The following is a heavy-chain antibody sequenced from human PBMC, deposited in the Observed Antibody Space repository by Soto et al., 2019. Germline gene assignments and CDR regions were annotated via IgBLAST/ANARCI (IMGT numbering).Heavy chain of an antibody. D-gene: IGHD6-19*01. J-gene: IGHJ4*02. V-gene: IGHV6-1*01. CDR2: TYYRSKWYN. Sequence: SQTVSLTRAISGGSVCSNSAAWNWIRQSPSRGLEWLGRTYYRSKWYNDYAVSVKSRITINPDTSKNQFSLQLNSVTPEDTAVYYCAREDEQWLALDYWGQGTLVTVSS. CDR1: GGSVCSNSAA. CDR3: AREDEQWLALDY.